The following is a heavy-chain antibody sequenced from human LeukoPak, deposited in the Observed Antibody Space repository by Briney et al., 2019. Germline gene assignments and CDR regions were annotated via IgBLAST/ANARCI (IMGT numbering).Heavy chain of an antibody. J-gene: IGHJ4*02. V-gene: IGHV3-30*18. CDR1: GFTFSSYG. CDR2: ISYDGSNK. Sequence: GGSLRLPCAASGFTFSSYGMHWVRQAPGKGLEWVAVISYDGSNKYYADSVKGRFTISRDNSKNTLYLQMNSLRAEDTAVYYCAKIPAEQGGSDYWGQGTLVTVSS. D-gene: IGHD1/OR15-1a*01. CDR3: AKIPAEQGGSDY.